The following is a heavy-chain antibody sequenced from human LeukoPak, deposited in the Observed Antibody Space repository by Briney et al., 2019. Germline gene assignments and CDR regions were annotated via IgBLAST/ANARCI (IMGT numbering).Heavy chain of an antibody. CDR1: GGSISSYY. CDR3: ARDLTSPFDI. V-gene: IGHV4-59*08. J-gene: IGHJ3*02. D-gene: IGHD1-20*01. Sequence: SETLSLTCTVSGGSISSYYWSWIRQPPGKGLEWNGYIYYSGSTNYNPSLKSRVTISVDTSKNQFSLKLSSVTAADTAVYYCARDLTSPFDIWGQGTMVTVSS. CDR2: IYYSGST.